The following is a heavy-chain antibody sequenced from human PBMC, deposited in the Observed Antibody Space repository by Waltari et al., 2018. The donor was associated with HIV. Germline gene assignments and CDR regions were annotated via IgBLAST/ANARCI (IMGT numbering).Heavy chain of an antibody. J-gene: IGHJ6*02. Sequence: QVQLVQSGAEVKKPGASVKVSCKASGYTFTRYYTYWVRQAPGQGLEWMGRINPSGGSTSYAQKIQGRVTMTRDTSTSTVYMELSSLRSEDTAVYYCASGYIPYGMDVWGQGTTVTVSS. CDR2: INPSGGST. D-gene: IGHD6-13*01. V-gene: IGHV1-46*01. CDR1: GYTFTRYY. CDR3: ASGYIPYGMDV.